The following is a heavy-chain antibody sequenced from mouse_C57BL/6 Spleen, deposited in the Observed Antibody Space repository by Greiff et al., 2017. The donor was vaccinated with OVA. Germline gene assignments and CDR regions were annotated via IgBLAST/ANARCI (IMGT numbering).Heavy chain of an antibody. CDR1: GYTFTDYY. CDR3: ARAYGRVGYAMDY. Sequence: EVQLQQSGPELVKPGASVKISCKASGYTFTDYYMNWVKQSHGKSLEWIGDINPNNGGTSYNQKFKGKATLTVDKSYSTAYMELRSLTSEDSAVYYCARAYGRVGYAMDYWGQGTSVTVSS. D-gene: IGHD1-1*01. J-gene: IGHJ4*01. CDR2: INPNNGGT. V-gene: IGHV1-26*01.